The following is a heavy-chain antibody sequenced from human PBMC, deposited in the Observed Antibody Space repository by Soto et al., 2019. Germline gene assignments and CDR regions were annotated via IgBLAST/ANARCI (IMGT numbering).Heavy chain of an antibody. V-gene: IGHV1-3*01. CDR2: INAGNGNT. CDR1: GYTFTSYA. D-gene: IGHD3-3*01. J-gene: IGHJ4*02. Sequence: ASVKVSCKASGYTFTSYAMHWVRQAPGQRLEWMGWINAGNGNTKYSQKFQGRVTITRDTSASTAYMELSSLRSEDTAVYYCARVGDFWSGYWEYYFDYWGQGTLVTVSS. CDR3: ARVGDFWSGYWEYYFDY.